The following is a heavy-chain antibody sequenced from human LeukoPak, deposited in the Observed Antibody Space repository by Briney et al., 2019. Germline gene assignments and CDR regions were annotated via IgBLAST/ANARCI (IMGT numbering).Heavy chain of an antibody. V-gene: IGHV1-2*02. CDR3: ACQPPFGVVITRYMDV. CDR1: GYTFTGYY. D-gene: IGHD3-3*01. Sequence: GASVKVSCKASGYTFTGYYMHWVRQAPGQGLEWMGWINPNSGGTNYAQKFQGRVTMTRDTSISTAYMELSRLRSDDTAVYYCACQPPFGVVITRYMDVWGKGTTVTVSS. J-gene: IGHJ6*03. CDR2: INPNSGGT.